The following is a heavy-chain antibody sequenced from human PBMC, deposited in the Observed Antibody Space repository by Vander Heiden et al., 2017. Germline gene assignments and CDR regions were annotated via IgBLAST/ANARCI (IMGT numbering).Heavy chain of an antibody. J-gene: IGHJ3*02. D-gene: IGHD2-2*01. CDR1: GYSFTSYW. CDR3: AIFAASRYCSSTSCYGDAFDI. V-gene: IGHV5-51*01. Sequence: EVQLVQSGAEVKKPGESLKISCKGSGYSFTSYWIGWVPQMPGKGPEWMGIIYPGDSDTRYSPSFQGQVTISADKSISTAYLQWSSLKASDTAMYYCAIFAASRYCSSTSCYGDAFDIWGQGTMVTVSS. CDR2: IYPGDSDT.